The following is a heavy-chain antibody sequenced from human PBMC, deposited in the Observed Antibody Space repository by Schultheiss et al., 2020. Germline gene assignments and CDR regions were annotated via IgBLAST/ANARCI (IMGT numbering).Heavy chain of an antibody. CDR2: IKSKTDGGTT. D-gene: IGHD4-17*01. CDR1: GFTFSSYA. Sequence: GGSLRLSCAASGFTFSSYAMSWVRQAPGKGLEWVGRIKSKTDGGTTDYAAPVKGRFTISRDNSKNTLYLQMNSLRAEDTALYYCAKVYYGDYGAFDYWGQGTLVTVSS. V-gene: IGHV3-15*01. CDR3: AKVYYGDYGAFDY. J-gene: IGHJ4*02.